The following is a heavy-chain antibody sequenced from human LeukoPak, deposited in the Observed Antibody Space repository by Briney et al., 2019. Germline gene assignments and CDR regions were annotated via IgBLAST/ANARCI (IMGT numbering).Heavy chain of an antibody. J-gene: IGHJ4*02. CDR3: ARGLGFDWYFDY. D-gene: IGHD3-9*01. Sequence: PSETLSLTCTVSGGSISSGSYYWSWIRQPAGKGLEWIGRIYTSGSTNYNPSLKSRVTISVDTTKNQFSLKLSSVTAADTAVYYCARGLGFDWYFDYWGQGTLVTVSS. V-gene: IGHV4-61*02. CDR2: IYTSGST. CDR1: GGSISSGSYY.